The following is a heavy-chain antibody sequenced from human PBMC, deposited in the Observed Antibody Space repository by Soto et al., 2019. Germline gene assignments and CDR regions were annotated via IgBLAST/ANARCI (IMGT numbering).Heavy chain of an antibody. CDR1: GYTFINYH. J-gene: IGHJ4*02. CDR3: AKSPRGEMATD. D-gene: IGHD5-12*01. CDR2: INTYNGMT. Sequence: QVQLVQSGGEVKKPGASVTVSCKASGYTFINYHITWVRQAPGQGLEWMAWINTYNGMTDYAQKFQGRVTMTRATAPSPAYMELRNLGSDDTAVYFCAKSPRGEMATDWGQGTLVTVSS. V-gene: IGHV1-18*01.